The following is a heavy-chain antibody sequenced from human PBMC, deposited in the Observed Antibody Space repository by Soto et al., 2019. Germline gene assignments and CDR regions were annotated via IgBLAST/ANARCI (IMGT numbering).Heavy chain of an antibody. J-gene: IGHJ4*02. Sequence: PSETLSLTCTVSGDSINSADYYWNWIRQTPGKGLEWIGHIYYSGAIDYNPSLKSRVTISLDTSKNQFSLRLSSVTAADTAMYYCASRKSYYASGTDHWGPGTLVTVSS. D-gene: IGHD3-10*01. V-gene: IGHV4-30-4*01. CDR1: GDSINSADYY. CDR3: ASRKSYYASGTDH. CDR2: IYYSGAI.